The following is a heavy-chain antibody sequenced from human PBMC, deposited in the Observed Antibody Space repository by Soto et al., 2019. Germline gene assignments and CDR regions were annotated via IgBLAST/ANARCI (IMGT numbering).Heavy chain of an antibody. CDR3: ARDSSSSGRAAFDI. Sequence: SETLSLTCTVSGGSISSGGYYWSWIRQHPGKGLEWIGYIYYSGSTYYNPSLKSRVTISVDTSKNQFSLKLSSVTAADTAVYYCARDSSSSGRAAFDIWGQGAMVTVSS. D-gene: IGHD6-6*01. CDR1: GGSISSGGYY. CDR2: IYYSGST. J-gene: IGHJ3*02. V-gene: IGHV4-31*03.